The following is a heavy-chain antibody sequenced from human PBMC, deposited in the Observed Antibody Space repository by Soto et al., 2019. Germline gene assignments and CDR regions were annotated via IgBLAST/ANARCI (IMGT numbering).Heavy chain of an antibody. D-gene: IGHD6-19*01. Sequence: AAVKVSCRATGYTFTGYYMHWVRQAPGQGHEWMGWINPNSGDQQYADNSQGRVTMTGATSISTASMELSSRTSDATAMYSCAKASPVAGGSSTSLPNDYWAQGTRVTVSA. V-gene: IGHV1-2*02. CDR3: AKASPVAGGSSTSLPNDY. CDR2: INPNSGDQ. CDR1: GYTFTGYY. J-gene: IGHJ4*02.